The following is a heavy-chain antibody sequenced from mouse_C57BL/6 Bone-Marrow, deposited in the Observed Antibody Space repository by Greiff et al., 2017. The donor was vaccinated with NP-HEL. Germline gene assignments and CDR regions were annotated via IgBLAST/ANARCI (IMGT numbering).Heavy chain of an antibody. CDR1: GYTFPDSN. D-gene: IGHD1-1*01. Sequence: VQLKESGPELVKPGASVKIPCKASGYTFPDSNMDWVNRSHGQSLGWIGVINPNTGGPISNQKFKGKPPLTVDKSSSTAYMGHRSLTSEDTAVYYCARSRNYYGSSPQYFDVWGTGTTVTVSS. J-gene: IGHJ1*03. CDR3: ARSRNYYGSSPQYFDV. V-gene: IGHV1-18*01. CDR2: INPNTGGP.